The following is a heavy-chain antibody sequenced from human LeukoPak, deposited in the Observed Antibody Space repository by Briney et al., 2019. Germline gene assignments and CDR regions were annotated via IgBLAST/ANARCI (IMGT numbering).Heavy chain of an antibody. CDR2: IYYGGST. J-gene: IGHJ6*02. V-gene: IGHV4-39*01. D-gene: IGHD2-8*02. CDR3: ARRSHCTGGSCPPV. CDR1: GDSMSSSHYY. Sequence: SETLSLTCTVSGDSMSSSHYYWVWVRQSPGKGLEWIGSIYYGGSTYSDPSLKSRVTISSDTSKNQFSLKLSSVTATDTAVYYCARRSHCTGGSCPPVWGQGTTVTVSS.